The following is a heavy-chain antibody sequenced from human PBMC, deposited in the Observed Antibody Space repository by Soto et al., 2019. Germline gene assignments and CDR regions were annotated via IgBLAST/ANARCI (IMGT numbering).Heavy chain of an antibody. D-gene: IGHD2-2*01. CDR1: GFTFSRYW. J-gene: IGHJ4*02. CDR3: ARAMTQNTFDY. Sequence: EVQLVESGGGLVQPGGSLRLSCAASGFTFSRYWMHWFRQPPGKGLVWVSRINSDGSSTSYADSVKGRFTISRDNAQNTLYLRMNSLRAEDTAVYYCARAMTQNTFDYWGQGTLVTVSS. V-gene: IGHV3-74*01. CDR2: INSDGSST.